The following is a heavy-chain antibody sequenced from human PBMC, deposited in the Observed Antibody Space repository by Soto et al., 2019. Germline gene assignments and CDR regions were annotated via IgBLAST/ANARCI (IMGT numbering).Heavy chain of an antibody. Sequence: QVQLQASGPGLVKPSGTLSLTCAVSGGSISSSNWWSWVRQPPGKGLEWIGDIYHSGSTNYNPSLKSRVTISVEKSKNQFSLKLSSVTDADTAVYYCAGDVVQRGAEEQRWGQGTLVTVSS. CDR2: IYHSGST. D-gene: IGHD1-1*01. J-gene: IGHJ4*02. V-gene: IGHV4-4*02. CDR3: AGDVVQRGAEEQR. CDR1: GGSISSSNW.